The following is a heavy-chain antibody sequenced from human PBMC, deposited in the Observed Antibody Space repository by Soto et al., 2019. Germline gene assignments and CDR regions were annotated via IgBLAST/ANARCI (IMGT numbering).Heavy chain of an antibody. CDR2: IKEDGRVK. D-gene: IGHD2-8*02. J-gene: IGHJ6*03. CDR3: ARDFLNWWQGV. CDR1: EFTSSRSW. V-gene: IGHV3-7*01. Sequence: GGSLRLSCVASEFTSSRSWTSWVRQAQGRWQEWVANIKEDGRVKNEVESVKGGFTISSATAKNSLYLHSNCLTAEDTAVYYCARDFLNWWQGVWGKETTFTVSS.